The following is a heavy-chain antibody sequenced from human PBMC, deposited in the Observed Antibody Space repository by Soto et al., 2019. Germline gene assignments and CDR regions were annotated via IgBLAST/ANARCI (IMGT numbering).Heavy chain of an antibody. V-gene: IGHV3-23*01. J-gene: IGHJ4*02. CDR1: GFTFNNYA. CDR3: PKGAVWLPYFDY. D-gene: IGHD5-12*01. CDR2: ISGSGGST. Sequence: EVQLLESGGGLVQPGGSLRLSCAASGFTFNNYAMSWVRQAPGRGLEWVSAISGSGGSTYYADSVKGRFTISRDNSKNTLFLQMNSLRAEDTAVYYCPKGAVWLPYFDYWGQGTLVTVSS.